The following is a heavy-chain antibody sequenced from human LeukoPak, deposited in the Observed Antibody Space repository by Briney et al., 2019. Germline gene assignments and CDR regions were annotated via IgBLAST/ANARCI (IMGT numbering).Heavy chain of an antibody. CDR3: AREPRGYSGYAYYYYGMDV. V-gene: IGHV4-59*01. CDR2: IYYSGST. Sequence: SETLSLTCTVSGGSISSYYWSWIRQPPGKGLEWIGYIYYSGSTNYNPSLKSRVTISVDTSKNQFSLKLSSVTAADTAVYYCAREPRGYSGYAYYYYGMDVWGQGTTVTASS. D-gene: IGHD5-12*01. J-gene: IGHJ6*02. CDR1: GGSISSYY.